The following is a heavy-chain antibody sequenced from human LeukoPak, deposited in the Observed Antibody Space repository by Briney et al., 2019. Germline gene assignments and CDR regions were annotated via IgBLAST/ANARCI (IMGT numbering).Heavy chain of an antibody. J-gene: IGHJ6*03. V-gene: IGHV3-30*02. Sequence: GGSLRLSCAASGFTFSTYPMHWVRQASGKGLKWVAFIGSDGSNKYYADSVKGRFTISRDNSKNTLYLQMNSLRIEDTAMFFCGGGYYMSYMDVWGKGTTVTVSS. CDR1: GFTFSTYP. D-gene: IGHD3-3*01. CDR2: IGSDGSNK. CDR3: GGGYYMSYMDV.